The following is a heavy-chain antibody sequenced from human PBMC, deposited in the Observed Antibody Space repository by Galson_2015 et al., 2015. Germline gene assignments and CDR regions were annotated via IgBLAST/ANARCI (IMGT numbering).Heavy chain of an antibody. Sequence: LRLSCAASGFTFSSYAMSWVRQAPGKGLEWVSAISGSISSTYYADSVKGRFTISRDNSKNTLFLQMNSLRAEDTAVYYCAKDLDSGSYPWGYFDYWGQGTLVTVSS. CDR3: AKDLDSGSYPWGYFDY. J-gene: IGHJ4*02. D-gene: IGHD1-26*01. CDR2: ISGSISST. V-gene: IGHV3-23*01. CDR1: GFTFSSYA.